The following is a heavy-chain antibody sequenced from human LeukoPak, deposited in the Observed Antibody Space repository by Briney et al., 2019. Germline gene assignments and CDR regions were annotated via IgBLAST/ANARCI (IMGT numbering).Heavy chain of an antibody. Sequence: PGGSLRLSCAVSGFTFSSYAMNWVRQAPGKGLEWVSGIRASGSSTYYADSVKGRFIISRDISKNTLYPQMDSLRAEDTAVYYCAKAGGLRVAALQGYFDYWGQGTLVSVSS. V-gene: IGHV3-23*01. J-gene: IGHJ4*02. CDR1: GFTFSSYA. D-gene: IGHD3-16*01. CDR2: IRASGSST. CDR3: AKAGGLRVAALQGYFDY.